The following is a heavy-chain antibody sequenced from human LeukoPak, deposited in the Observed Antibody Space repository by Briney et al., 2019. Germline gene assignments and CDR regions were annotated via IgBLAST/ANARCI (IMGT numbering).Heavy chain of an antibody. J-gene: IGHJ4*02. CDR1: GFTFSSYA. D-gene: IGHD1-26*01. CDR2: ISYDGSNK. Sequence: GGSLRLSCAASGFTFSSYAMHWVRQAPGKGLEWVAVISYDGSNKYYADSVKGRFTISRDNSKNTLYLQMNSLRAEDTAVYYCARARAYSGSYSFDYWGKGTLVTVSS. CDR3: ARARAYSGSYSFDY. V-gene: IGHV3-30-3*01.